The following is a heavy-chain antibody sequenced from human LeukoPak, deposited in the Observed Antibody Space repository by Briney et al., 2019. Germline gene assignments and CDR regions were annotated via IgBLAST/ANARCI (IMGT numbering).Heavy chain of an antibody. V-gene: IGHV3-30*18. Sequence: GGSLRLPCAASGFTFSSYGMHWVRQAPGKGLEWVAVISYDGSNKYYADSVKGRFTISRDNSKNTLYLQMNSLRAEDTAVYYCAKTVVGGYTALDYWGQGTLVTVSS. CDR1: GFTFSSYG. CDR3: AKTVVGGYTALDY. D-gene: IGHD1-26*01. CDR2: ISYDGSNK. J-gene: IGHJ4*02.